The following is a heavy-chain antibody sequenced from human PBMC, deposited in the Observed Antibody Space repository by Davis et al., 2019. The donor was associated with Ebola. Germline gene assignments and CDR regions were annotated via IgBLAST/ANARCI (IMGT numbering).Heavy chain of an antibody. CDR2: TKEDGSAK. CDR3: VRGNPLIG. V-gene: IGHV3-7*03. D-gene: IGHD2/OR15-2a*01. J-gene: IGHJ4*02. Sequence: GESLKISCAASGFTFSNYWMSWVRQTPGKGLEWVASTKEDGSAKYYVDSVRGRFTISRDNAKNSVELQMHSLRVEDTAVYYCVRGNPLIGWGQGTLVTVSS. CDR1: GFTFSNYW.